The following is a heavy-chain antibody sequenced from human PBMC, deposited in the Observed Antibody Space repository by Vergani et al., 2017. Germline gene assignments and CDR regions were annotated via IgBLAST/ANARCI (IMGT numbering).Heavy chain of an antibody. CDR2: ISSSGSTI. V-gene: IGHV3-48*04. J-gene: IGHJ4*02. CDR3: ARALVPAARFDY. Sequence: EVQLVESGGGLVQPGGSLRLSCAASGFTFSSYSMNWVRQAPGKGLEWVSYISSSGSTIYYADSVKGRFTISRDNAKNSLYLQMNSLRAEDTAVYYCARALVPAARFDYWGQGTLVTVSS. CDR1: GFTFSSYS. D-gene: IGHD2-2*01.